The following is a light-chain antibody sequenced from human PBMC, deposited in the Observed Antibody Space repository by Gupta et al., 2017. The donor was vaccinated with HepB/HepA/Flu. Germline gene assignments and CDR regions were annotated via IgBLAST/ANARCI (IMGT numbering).Light chain of an antibody. V-gene: IGKV3-11*01. CDR3: QHRNNWPHS. CDR1: ESISRY. Sequence: SPVTLSLSPGERATLSCRASESISRYLAWYQQKPGQAPRLLIYDASDRATGIPARFSGSGSGTDFTLTISSLEPEDFAVYYCQHRNNWPHSFGQGTKLEIK. J-gene: IGKJ2*03. CDR2: DAS.